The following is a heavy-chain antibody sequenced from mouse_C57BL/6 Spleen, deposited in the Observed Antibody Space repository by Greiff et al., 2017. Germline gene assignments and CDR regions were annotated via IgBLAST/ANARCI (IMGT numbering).Heavy chain of an antibody. D-gene: IGHD2-5*01. J-gene: IGHJ3*01. Sequence: EVQLQESGPGLVKPSQSLSLTCSVTGYSITSGYYWNWIRQFPGNKLEWMGYISYDGSNNYNPSLKNRISITRDTSKNQFFLKLNSVTTEDTATYYCARGYYSNYEWFAYWGQGTLVTVSA. V-gene: IGHV3-6*01. CDR2: ISYDGSN. CDR1: GYSITSGYY. CDR3: ARGYYSNYEWFAY.